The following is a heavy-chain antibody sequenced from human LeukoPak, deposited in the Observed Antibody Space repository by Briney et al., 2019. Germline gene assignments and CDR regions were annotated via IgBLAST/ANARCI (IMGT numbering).Heavy chain of an antibody. Sequence: SEALSLTCTVSGGSISSSSYYWGWIRQPPGKGLGWIGSIYYSGSTYYNPSLKSRVTISVDTSKNQFSLKLSSVTAADTAVYYCALYDSSGLNWFDPWGQGTLVTVSS. CDR2: IYYSGST. V-gene: IGHV4-39*07. J-gene: IGHJ5*02. CDR3: ALYDSSGLNWFDP. D-gene: IGHD3-22*01. CDR1: GGSISSSSYY.